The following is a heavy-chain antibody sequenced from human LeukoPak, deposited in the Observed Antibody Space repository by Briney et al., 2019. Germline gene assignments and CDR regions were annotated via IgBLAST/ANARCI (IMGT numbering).Heavy chain of an antibody. CDR3: GRIPAAGSLKGSFDI. J-gene: IGHJ3*02. D-gene: IGHD6-13*01. CDR1: GYTFTNYW. CDR2: IYPGDSDT. Sequence: GESLKISCKGSGYTFTNYWIGWVRQMPGKGLEWMGIIYPGDSDTTYSPSFQGQVTISADKSISTAYLQWSSLKASDSAMYYCGRIPAAGSLKGSFDIWGQGTMVTVSS. V-gene: IGHV5-51*01.